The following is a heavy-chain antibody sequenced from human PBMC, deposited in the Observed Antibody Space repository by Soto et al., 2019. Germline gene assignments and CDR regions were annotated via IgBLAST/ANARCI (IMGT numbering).Heavy chain of an antibody. D-gene: IGHD3-10*01. V-gene: IGHV1-69*13. CDR3: ARDLEFRDGNISHLDY. J-gene: IGHJ4*02. Sequence: GXSGKVSCKASGGSFRNHVFNWVRRAPGQGLEWMGGIIPIIGTPNYAQKFQGRVTITADASTSTVYLEVSSLRSQDTAVYYCARDLEFRDGNISHLDYWGQGTLVTVSS. CDR2: IIPIIGTP. CDR1: GGSFRNHV.